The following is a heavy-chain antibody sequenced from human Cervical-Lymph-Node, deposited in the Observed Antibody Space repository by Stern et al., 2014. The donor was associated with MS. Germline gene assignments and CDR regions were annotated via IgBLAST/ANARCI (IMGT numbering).Heavy chain of an antibody. V-gene: IGHV1-18*01. CDR3: ARGGYPDAFDI. CDR2: IIAYSRNT. D-gene: IGHD5-12*01. J-gene: IGHJ3*02. Sequence: VQLVESGAEVTKPGASVTVSCKASGYTFSSYGINWVRQAPGHGLEWIGWIIAYSRNTDYAQKLQGRVTMTTDTSTSTAYMELRSLRSDDTAVYYCARGGYPDAFDIWGQGTMVTVSS. CDR1: GYTFSSYG.